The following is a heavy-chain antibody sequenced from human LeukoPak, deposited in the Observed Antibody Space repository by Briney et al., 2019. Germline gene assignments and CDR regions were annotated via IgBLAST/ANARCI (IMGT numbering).Heavy chain of an antibody. V-gene: IGHV1-18*04. J-gene: IGHJ4*02. CDR1: GYTFISYG. CDR3: ARDIMVRGQPVRPDF. Sequence: ASVKVSCKASGYTFISYGITWVRQAPGQGLEWMGWISAYNGETEYALKFQGRVTMTTDTSTSTAYMELRSLTSDDTGVYYCARDIMVRGQPVRPDFWGQGTLVTVSS. CDR2: ISAYNGET. D-gene: IGHD3-10*01.